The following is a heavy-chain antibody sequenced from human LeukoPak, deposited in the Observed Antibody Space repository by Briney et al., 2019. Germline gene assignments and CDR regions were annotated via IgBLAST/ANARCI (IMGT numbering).Heavy chain of an antibody. D-gene: IGHD7-27*01. V-gene: IGHV3-7*03. CDR2: INQHGSEK. J-gene: IGHJ4*02. CDR3: ATSLGPLTEY. Sequence: GGSLRLSCAASGFTFSSYWMSWVRQAPGKGLEWVANINQHGSEKYYVDSVKGRFTISRDNAKNSLYLQMNSLRAEDTAVYYCATSLGPLTEYWGQGTLVTVSS. CDR1: GFTFSSYW.